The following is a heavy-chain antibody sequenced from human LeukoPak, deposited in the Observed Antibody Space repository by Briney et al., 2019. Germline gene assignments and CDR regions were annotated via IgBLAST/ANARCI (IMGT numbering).Heavy chain of an antibody. J-gene: IGHJ4*02. CDR3: ARHEWRTVTTHFDY. CDR2: IYYSGST. Sequence: SETLSFTCTVSGGSISSSSYYWGWIRQPPGKGLEWIGSIYYSGSTYHNPSLKSRVTISVDTSKNQFSLKLSSVTAADTAVYYCARHEWRTVTTHFDYWGQGTLVTVSS. CDR1: GGSISSSSYY. V-gene: IGHV4-39*01. D-gene: IGHD4-17*01.